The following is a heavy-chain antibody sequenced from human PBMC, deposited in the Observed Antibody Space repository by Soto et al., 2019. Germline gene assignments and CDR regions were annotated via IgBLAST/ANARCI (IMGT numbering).Heavy chain of an antibody. CDR1: GFTFSIYA. V-gene: IGHV3-30*18. J-gene: IGHJ4*02. CDR3: AKDRGPRMQWLIDPFDY. CDR2: ISYDGTKT. Sequence: QVQLVESGGGVVQPGRSLRVSCAASGFTFSIYAMHWVRQAPGTGLEWVAVISYDGTKTYYADAVKGRFTISRDNSTNTVYLQMNSLRDEDTAVYYCAKDRGPRMQWLIDPFDYWGQGTLVTVSP. D-gene: IGHD6-19*01.